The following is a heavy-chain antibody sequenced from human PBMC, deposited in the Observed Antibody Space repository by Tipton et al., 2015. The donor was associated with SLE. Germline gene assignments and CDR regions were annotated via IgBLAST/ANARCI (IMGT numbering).Heavy chain of an antibody. Sequence: SLRLSCAASGFTFSSYGMHWVRQAPGKGLEWVAVISYDGSNKYYADSVKGRFTISRDNSKNTLYLQMNSLRAEDTAVYYCARVLLVTIFGVVEPPAYWGQGTLVTVSS. CDR1: GFTFSSYG. CDR2: ISYDGSNK. CDR3: ARVLLVTIFGVVEPPAY. D-gene: IGHD3-3*01. J-gene: IGHJ4*02. V-gene: IGHV3-30*19.